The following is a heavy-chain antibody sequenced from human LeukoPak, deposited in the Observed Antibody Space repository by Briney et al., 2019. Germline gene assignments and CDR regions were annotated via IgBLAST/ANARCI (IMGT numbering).Heavy chain of an antibody. CDR1: GFTFSDYA. V-gene: IGHV3-30-3*01. J-gene: IGHJ4*02. Sequence: PGGSLRLSCAVSGFTFSDYAMHWVRQAPGKGLDWVAVVSYDGSKTYYADSVKGRFTISRDNSKNTLYLQMNSLRGEDTAVFYCARTRYGSWFDPDCWGQGTLVTVSS. CDR2: VSYDGSKT. CDR3: ARTRYGSWFDPDC. D-gene: IGHD6-13*01.